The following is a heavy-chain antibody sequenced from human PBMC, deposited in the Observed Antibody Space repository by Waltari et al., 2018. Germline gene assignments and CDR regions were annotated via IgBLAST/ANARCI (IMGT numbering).Heavy chain of an antibody. V-gene: IGHV1-24*01. CDR2: LDPGDGER. J-gene: IGHJ4*02. CDR3: ATGLITISGVTNDF. Sequence: QVQLIQSGAEVKKPGASLRVSCKVSGHTLTELSMHWVRQAPGKGLEWMAGLDPGDGERLSARAFQGRITMTEDTPADTAYLELSSLRSNDTAIYFCATGLITISGVTNDFWGQGTLVTVSS. D-gene: IGHD3-3*01. CDR1: GHTLTELS.